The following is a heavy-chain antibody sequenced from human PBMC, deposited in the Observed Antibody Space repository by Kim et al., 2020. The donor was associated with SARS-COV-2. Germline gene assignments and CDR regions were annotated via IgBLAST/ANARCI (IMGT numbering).Heavy chain of an antibody. D-gene: IGHD1-26*01. CDR2: IYYSGST. Sequence: SETLSLTCTVSGGSISSSSYYWGWIRQPPGKGLEWIGSIYYSGSTYYNPSLKSRVTISVDTSKNQFSLKLSSVTAADTAVYYCAKHRTGVGATDYWGQGTLVTVSS. V-gene: IGHV4-39*01. CDR3: AKHRTGVGATDY. J-gene: IGHJ4*02. CDR1: GGSISSSSYY.